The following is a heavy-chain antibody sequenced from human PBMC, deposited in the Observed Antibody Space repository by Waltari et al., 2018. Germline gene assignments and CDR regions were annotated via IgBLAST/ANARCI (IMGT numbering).Heavy chain of an antibody. V-gene: IGHV4-34*01. CDR2: INHSGST. Sequence: QVQLQQWGAGLLKPSETLSLTCAGYGGSFSCYYWSWIRQPPGKGLEWIGEINHSGSTNYNPSLKSRVTISVDTSKNQFSLKLSSVTAADTAVYYCARAELAVAGTRYFDYWGQGTLVTVSS. CDR1: GGSFSCYY. J-gene: IGHJ4*02. D-gene: IGHD6-19*01. CDR3: ARAELAVAGTRYFDY.